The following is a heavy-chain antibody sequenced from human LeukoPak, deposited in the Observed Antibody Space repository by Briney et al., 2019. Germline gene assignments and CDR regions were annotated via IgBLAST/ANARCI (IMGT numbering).Heavy chain of an antibody. D-gene: IGHD3-22*01. V-gene: IGHV4-39*07. CDR1: GGSISSSSYY. CDR2: IYYSGST. CDR3: ARDPPVNYYDSIESYGMDV. J-gene: IGHJ6*02. Sequence: SETLSLTCTVSGGSISSSSYYWGWIRQPPGKGLEWIGSIYYSGSTYYNPSLKSRVTISVDTSKNQFSLKLSSVTAADTAVYYCARDPPVNYYDSIESYGMDVWGQGTTVTVSS.